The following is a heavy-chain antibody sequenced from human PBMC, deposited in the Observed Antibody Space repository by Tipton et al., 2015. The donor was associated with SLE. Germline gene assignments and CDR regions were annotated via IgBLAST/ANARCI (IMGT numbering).Heavy chain of an antibody. CDR2: ISGSGDNT. D-gene: IGHD2-15*01. CDR3: ARLVVAAKGNWFDP. J-gene: IGHJ5*02. V-gene: IGHV3-23*01. CDR1: GFMFRSYA. Sequence: SLRLSCAASGFMFRSYAMSWVRQAPGKGLEWVSAISGSGDNTYYADSVKGRFTISRDNSKNTLNLQMHSLRAEDTAVYYCARLVVAAKGNWFDPWGQGTLVTVSS.